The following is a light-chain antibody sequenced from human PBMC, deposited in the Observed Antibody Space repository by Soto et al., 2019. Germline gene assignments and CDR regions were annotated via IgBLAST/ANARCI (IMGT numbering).Light chain of an antibody. J-gene: IGLJ1*01. V-gene: IGLV1-44*01. CDR3: ASWDVTLNGLYV. CDR2: NDN. CDR1: SSNIGSGT. Sequence: QSMLTQPPSASGTPGQRVTFSCSGSSSNIGSGTVNWYQQLPGTAPKLLIYNDNQRPSGVPDRFSGSKSGTSASLAISGLQSEDEADYYCASWDVTLNGLYVFGTGTKLTVL.